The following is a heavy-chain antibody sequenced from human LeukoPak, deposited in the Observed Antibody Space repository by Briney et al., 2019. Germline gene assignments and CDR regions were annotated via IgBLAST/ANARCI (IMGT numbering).Heavy chain of an antibody. D-gene: IGHD6-19*01. J-gene: IGHJ4*02. CDR3: AKDRSSGRYKDFDY. Sequence: PGGSLRLSCAASGFTFSSYGMHWVRQAPGKGLEWVAVISYDGSNKYYADSVKGRFTISRDNSKNTLYLQMNSLRAEDTAVYYCAKDRSSGRYKDFDYWGQGTLVTVSS. CDR2: ISYDGSNK. V-gene: IGHV3-30*18. CDR1: GFTFSSYG.